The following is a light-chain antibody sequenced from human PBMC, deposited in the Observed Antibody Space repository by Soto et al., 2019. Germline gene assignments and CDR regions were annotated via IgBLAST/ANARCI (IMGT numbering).Light chain of an antibody. Sequence: EIVMTQSPDTLSVSPGERATLSCRASQNVGRNVAWYQQRPGQAPRLLIHGTSTRAVDIPARFNGSVSGTEFTLTINSLQPEDFVIYYCQQYNNWPPMSTFGQGTKLEMK. CDR1: QNVGRN. CDR2: GTS. V-gene: IGKV3-15*01. J-gene: IGKJ2*01. CDR3: QQYNNWPPMST.